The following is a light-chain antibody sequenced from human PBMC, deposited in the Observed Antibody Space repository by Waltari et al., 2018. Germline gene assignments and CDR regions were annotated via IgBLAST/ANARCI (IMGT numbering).Light chain of an antibody. CDR3: SSYTSSTVV. Sequence: QSALTQPASVSGAPGQSITIACTGTSSNVGGYKYFSWYQQHPGKAPKLMIHDVSTRPAGVSTRFSGSKSGNTASLTISGLQAEDEADYYCSSYTSSTVVFGGGTKLTVL. CDR1: SSNVGGYKY. CDR2: DVS. V-gene: IGLV2-14*03. J-gene: IGLJ2*01.